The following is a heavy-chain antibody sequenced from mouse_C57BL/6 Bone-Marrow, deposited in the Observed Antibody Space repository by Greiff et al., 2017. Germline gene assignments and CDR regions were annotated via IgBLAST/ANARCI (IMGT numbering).Heavy chain of an antibody. V-gene: IGHV10-1*01. J-gene: IGHJ3*01. CDR3: VRHDSNQFAY. CDR2: IRSKSNNYAT. D-gene: IGHD2-5*01. Sequence: EVQLVESGGGLVQPKGSLKLSCAASGFSFNTYAMNWVRQAPGKGLEWVARIRSKSNNYATYYADSVKDRFTISRDDSESMLYLQMNNLKTEDTAMYYCVRHDSNQFAYWGQGTLVTVSA. CDR1: GFSFNTYA.